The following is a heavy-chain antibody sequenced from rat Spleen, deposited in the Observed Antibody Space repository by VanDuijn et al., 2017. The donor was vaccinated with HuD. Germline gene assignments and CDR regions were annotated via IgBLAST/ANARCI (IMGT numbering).Heavy chain of an antibody. CDR3: VRQMYTKDYSYWYFDF. V-gene: IGHV5-29*01. D-gene: IGHD1-6*01. J-gene: IGHJ1*01. Sequence: EVEVVESGGGLVQPGRSMKLSCAASGFTFIGYGMAWVRQAPSRGLEWVATIGNEGSRTYYRDSVEGRFTISRNNAKSILYLQMDSLRSDDTATYYCVRQMYTKDYSYWYFDFWGPGTMVTVSS. CDR1: GFTFIGYG. CDR2: IGNEGSRT.